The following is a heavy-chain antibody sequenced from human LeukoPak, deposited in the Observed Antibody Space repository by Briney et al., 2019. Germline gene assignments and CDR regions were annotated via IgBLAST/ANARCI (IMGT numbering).Heavy chain of an antibody. CDR3: AGGSGYLAPH. V-gene: IGHV3-7*04. Sequence: GGSLRLSYAASGFTFSSYWMNWVRQAPGKGLEWLAIVKHDGSETHYVDSVRGRFTISKDSARPSVYLQMNSLRAEDTAVYYCAGGSGYLAPHWGQGTLVTVSS. D-gene: IGHD3-22*01. J-gene: IGHJ4*02. CDR1: GFTFSSYW. CDR2: VKHDGSET.